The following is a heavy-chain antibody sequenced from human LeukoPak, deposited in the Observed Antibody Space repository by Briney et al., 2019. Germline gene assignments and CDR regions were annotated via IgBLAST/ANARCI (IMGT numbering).Heavy chain of an antibody. J-gene: IGHJ4*02. D-gene: IGHD3-9*01. CDR2: IDNSGST. V-gene: IGHV4-38-2*02. CDR1: GYSISSGYY. Sequence: SETLSLTCTVSGYSISSGYYWGWIRQPPGKGLEWIGSIDNSGSTYYNPSLKSRVTISVDTSKNQFSLKLSSVTAADTAVYYCARQAGYYDILTGYRLDYWGQGTLVTVSS. CDR3: ARQAGYYDILTGYRLDY.